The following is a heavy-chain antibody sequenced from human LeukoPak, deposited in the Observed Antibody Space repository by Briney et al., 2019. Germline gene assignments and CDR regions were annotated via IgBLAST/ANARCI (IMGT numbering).Heavy chain of an antibody. D-gene: IGHD3-22*01. CDR3: ARVATRDYYDSSGFQH. Sequence: ASVKVSCKASGGTLSSYAISWVRQAPGQGLEWMGRIIPIFGTANYAQKFQGRVTITTDESTSTAYMELSSLRSEDTAVYYCARVATRDYYDSSGFQHWGQGTLVTVSS. J-gene: IGHJ1*01. CDR1: GGTLSSYA. CDR2: IIPIFGTA. V-gene: IGHV1-69*05.